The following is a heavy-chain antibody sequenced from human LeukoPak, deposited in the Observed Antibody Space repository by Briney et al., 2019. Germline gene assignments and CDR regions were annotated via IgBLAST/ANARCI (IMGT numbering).Heavy chain of an antibody. J-gene: IGHJ4*02. D-gene: IGHD6-19*01. CDR2: INHSGST. CDR3: ARGIRKAVAGTLDY. CDR1: GGSFSGYY. Sequence: SETLSLTCADYGGSFSGYYWSWIRQPPGKGLEWIGEINHSGSTNYNPSLKSRVTISVDTSKNQFSLKLSSVTAADTAVYYCARGIRKAVAGTLDYWGQGTLVTVSS. V-gene: IGHV4-34*01.